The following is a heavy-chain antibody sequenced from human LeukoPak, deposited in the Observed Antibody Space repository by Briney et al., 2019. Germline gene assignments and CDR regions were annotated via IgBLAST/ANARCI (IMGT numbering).Heavy chain of an antibody. CDR2: ISGSGGST. Sequence: GGSLRLSCAASGFTFSSYAMGWVRQALGKGLEWVSAISGSGGSTYYADSVKGRFTISRDNSKNTLYLQMNSLRAEDTAVYYCAKDARYCSSTSCYLGAFDIWGQGTMVTVSS. CDR3: AKDARYCSSTSCYLGAFDI. J-gene: IGHJ3*02. V-gene: IGHV3-23*01. CDR1: GFTFSSYA. D-gene: IGHD2-2*01.